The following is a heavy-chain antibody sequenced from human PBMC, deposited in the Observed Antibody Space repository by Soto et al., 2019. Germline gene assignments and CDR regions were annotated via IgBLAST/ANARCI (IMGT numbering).Heavy chain of an antibody. Sequence: QVQLQESGPGLVKPSQTLSLTCTVSGGSIRSGDYFWSWIRQPPGKGLEWIGYIYYSGSTHYNPSXRXRVSISVDTSKNQFSLKLSSVTAADTAVYYCASTTSYDYFDYWGQGTLVTVSS. D-gene: IGHD1-1*01. J-gene: IGHJ4*02. CDR3: ASTTSYDYFDY. CDR1: GGSIRSGDYF. CDR2: IYYSGST. V-gene: IGHV4-30-4*01.